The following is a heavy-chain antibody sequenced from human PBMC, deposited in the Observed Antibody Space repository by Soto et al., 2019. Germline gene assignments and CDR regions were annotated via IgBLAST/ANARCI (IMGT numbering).Heavy chain of an antibody. CDR3: AKDHFVSSWYAYYFDY. D-gene: IGHD6-13*01. CDR2: ISGSGGST. J-gene: IGHJ4*02. CDR1: GFTFSSYA. Sequence: PGGSLRLSCAASGFTFSSYAMSWVRQAPGKGLEWVSAISGSGGSTYYADSVKGRFTISRDNSKNTLYLQMNSLRAEDTAVYYCAKDHFVSSWYAYYFDYWGQGTLVTVSS. V-gene: IGHV3-23*01.